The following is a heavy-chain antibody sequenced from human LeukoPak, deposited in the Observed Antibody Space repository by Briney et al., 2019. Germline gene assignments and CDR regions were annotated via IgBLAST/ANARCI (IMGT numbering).Heavy chain of an antibody. Sequence: PGGSLRLSCAASGFTVSSNYMSWVRQAPGKGLEWVSVIYSGGRTKYADSVKGRFTISRDNSKNTLYLQMNSLRAEDTAVYYCASSNEMNTAMADYWGQGTLVTVSS. J-gene: IGHJ4*02. CDR1: GFTVSSNY. CDR2: IYSGGRT. CDR3: ASSNEMNTAMADY. V-gene: IGHV3-53*01. D-gene: IGHD5-18*01.